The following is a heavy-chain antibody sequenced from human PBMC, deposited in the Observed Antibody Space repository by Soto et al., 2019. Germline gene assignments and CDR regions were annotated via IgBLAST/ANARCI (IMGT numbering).Heavy chain of an antibody. Sequence: PGESLKISCKGSGYSFTSYWISWVRQMPGKGLEWMGRIDPSDSYTNYSPSFQGHVTISADKSISTAYLQWSSLKASDTAMYHCARFHCSSTSCSPGNYYYGMDVWGQGTTVTVSS. CDR2: IDPSDSYT. CDR1: GYSFTSYW. D-gene: IGHD2-2*01. CDR3: ARFHCSSTSCSPGNYYYGMDV. V-gene: IGHV5-10-1*01. J-gene: IGHJ6*02.